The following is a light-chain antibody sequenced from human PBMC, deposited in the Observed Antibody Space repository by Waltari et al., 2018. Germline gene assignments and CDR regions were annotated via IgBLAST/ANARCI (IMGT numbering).Light chain of an antibody. Sequence: EIVMTQSPASLSLSPGERATLSCRASQSVSSRLAWYQQKPGQAPRLLIFGASSRATGIPDRFSGSGSGTEFTLIISSLEPEDVAVYYCQQNSDWPLSFGGGTKVEIK. CDR2: GAS. CDR3: QQNSDWPLS. CDR1: QSVSSR. V-gene: IGKV3D-15*01. J-gene: IGKJ4*01.